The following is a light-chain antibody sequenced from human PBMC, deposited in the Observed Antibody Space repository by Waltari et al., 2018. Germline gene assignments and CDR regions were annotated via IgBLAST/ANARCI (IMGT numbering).Light chain of an antibody. CDR1: QCIIRN. J-gene: IGKJ4*01. CDR3: QQYNNWPPLT. V-gene: IGKV3-15*01. CDR2: EAS. Sequence: EIVMTQSPATLSVSPGERATLSSRASQCIIRNLAWYQQKPGQAPRLLIYEASTRATAIPARFSGSGSGTDFTLTSSSLQSEDFALYYCQQYNNWPPLTFGGGTKVEIK.